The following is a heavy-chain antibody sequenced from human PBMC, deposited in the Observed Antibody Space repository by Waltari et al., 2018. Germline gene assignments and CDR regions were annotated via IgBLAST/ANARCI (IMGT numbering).Heavy chain of an antibody. CDR3: ARDGGGNGYIHY. V-gene: IGHV3-74*01. Sequence: EVQLVESGGGLVQPGGSLRLSCTASGFTISRSYMHWVRQVPGKGLVWVSRINTDGSSANYADSVKGQFTISRDNGKNTLYLQMNSLRAEDTAVYYCARDGGGNGYIHYWGQGTLVTVSS. CDR2: INTDGSSA. J-gene: IGHJ4*02. CDR1: GFTISRSY. D-gene: IGHD3-16*01.